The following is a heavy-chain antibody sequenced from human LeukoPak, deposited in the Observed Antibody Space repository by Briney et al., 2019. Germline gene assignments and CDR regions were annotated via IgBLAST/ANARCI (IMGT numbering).Heavy chain of an antibody. CDR1: GFTFSSYS. V-gene: IGHV3-23*01. CDR3: AKGIAAAGPYYYYGMDV. Sequence: GGSLRLSCAASGFTFSSYSMNWVRQAPGKGLEWVSAISGSGGSTYYADSVKGRFTISRDNSKNTLYLQMNSLRAEDTAVYYCAKGIAAAGPYYYYGMDVWGQGTTVTVSS. J-gene: IGHJ6*02. CDR2: ISGSGGST. D-gene: IGHD6-13*01.